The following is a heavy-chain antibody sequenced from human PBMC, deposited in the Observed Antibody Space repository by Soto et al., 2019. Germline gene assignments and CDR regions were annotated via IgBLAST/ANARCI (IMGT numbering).Heavy chain of an antibody. CDR3: ARSLRQYYYYYYMDV. D-gene: IGHD3-16*02. J-gene: IGHJ6*03. CDR2: LYYSGST. V-gene: IGHV4-59*01. Sequence: QVQLQESGPGLVKPSETLSLTCTVSGGSISSYYWSWIRQPPGTGLEWIGYLYYSGSTNYNPSLKSRVTISVDTSKNQFSLKLSSVTAADTAVYYCARSLRQYYYYYYMDVWGKGTTVTVSS. CDR1: GGSISSYY.